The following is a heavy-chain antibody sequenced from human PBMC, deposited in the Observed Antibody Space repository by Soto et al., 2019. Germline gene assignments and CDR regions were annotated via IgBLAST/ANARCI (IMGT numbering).Heavy chain of an antibody. D-gene: IGHD6-13*01. V-gene: IGHV3-21*01. CDR2: VISYSNFI. J-gene: IGHJ6*02. Sequence: KGLEWVSSVISYSNFIYYADSVKGRFTISRDNAKNSLYLQMNTLRAEDTAVYYCAIRRVSDGTRRRSSGTEVLGQGTMVPV. CDR3: AIRRVSDGTRRRSSGTEV.